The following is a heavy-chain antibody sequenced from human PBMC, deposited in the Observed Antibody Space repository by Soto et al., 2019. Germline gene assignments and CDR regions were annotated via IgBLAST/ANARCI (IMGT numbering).Heavy chain of an antibody. CDR1: GGSISSNTYY. CDR3: AKCCSTPSCYTERAFDI. J-gene: IGHJ3*02. V-gene: IGHV4-39*01. Sequence: QLQLQESGPGLVKPSETLSLSCTVSGGSISSNTYYWGWIRQPPGKGLEWIGSIYYSGSTYYNPSLKSRVTRFVDTSKDQFSLKLSSVTAADTAVYFCAKCCSTPSCYTERAFDIWGQGTMVTVSS. CDR2: IYYSGST. D-gene: IGHD2-2*02.